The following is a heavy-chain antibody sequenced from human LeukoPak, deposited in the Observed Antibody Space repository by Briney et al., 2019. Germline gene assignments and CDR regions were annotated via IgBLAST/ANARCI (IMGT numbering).Heavy chain of an antibody. Sequence: GGSLRLSCAASGFTFSSYEMNWVRQAPGKGLEWVSYISSSGSTIYYADSVKGRFTISRDNSKNTLYLQMNSLRPEDTAVYYCARDQAFYYDSRGYYYPDYWAQGTLVTVSS. D-gene: IGHD3-22*01. CDR2: ISSSGSTI. V-gene: IGHV3-48*03. J-gene: IGHJ4*02. CDR3: ARDQAFYYDSRGYYYPDY. CDR1: GFTFSSYE.